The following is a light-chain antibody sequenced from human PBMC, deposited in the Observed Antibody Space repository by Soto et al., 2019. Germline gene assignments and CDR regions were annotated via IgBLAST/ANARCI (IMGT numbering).Light chain of an antibody. CDR3: QQYNDWPSYT. V-gene: IGKV3-15*01. CDR1: QSIGSN. CDR2: GAS. Sequence: EVLMTQSQGTLSVSPGERVTVSCRASQSIGSNLAWYQQKPGQAPRLLIYGASTRVIGVPDRFSGGRSGTEFSLTISSLQSEDIAVYFCQQYNDWPSYTFGQGTKLDIK. J-gene: IGKJ2*01.